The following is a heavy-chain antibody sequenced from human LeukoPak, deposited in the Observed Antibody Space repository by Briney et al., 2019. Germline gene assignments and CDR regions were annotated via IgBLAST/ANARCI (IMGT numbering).Heavy chain of an antibody. D-gene: IGHD3-10*02. CDR3: AELGSTMIGGV. CDR1: GFTFSNYE. Sequence: SGGSLRLSCAASGFTFSNYEMNWVRQAPGKGLEWVSYISSSGSTIYYADSVKGRFTISRDNAKNSLYLQMNSLRAEDTAVYYCAELGSTMIGGVWGKGTTVTISS. J-gene: IGHJ6*04. V-gene: IGHV3-48*03. CDR2: ISSSGSTI.